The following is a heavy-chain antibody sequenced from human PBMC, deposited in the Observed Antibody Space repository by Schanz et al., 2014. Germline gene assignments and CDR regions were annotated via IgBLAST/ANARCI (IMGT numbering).Heavy chain of an antibody. J-gene: IGHJ2*01. CDR2: ISTSNGNT. CDR3: VRVPSRDVSFDL. V-gene: IGHV1-18*01. D-gene: IGHD3-16*01. Sequence: QVQLVQSGAEVKKPGASVKVSCKASGYTFTSYGVIWVRQAPGQGLEWMGWISTSNGNTNYIQKLQGRVTMTTDTSTSTAYMELRSLRSDDTAHYYCVRVPSRDVSFDLWGRGTLVTVSS. CDR1: GYTFTSYG.